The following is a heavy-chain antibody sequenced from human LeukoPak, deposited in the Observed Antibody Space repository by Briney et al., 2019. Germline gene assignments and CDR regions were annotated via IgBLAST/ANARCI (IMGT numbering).Heavy chain of an antibody. V-gene: IGHV1-2*02. Sequence: GASVKVSCKASVYTFTGYYMHWVRQAPGQGLEWMGWINPNSGGTNYAQKFQGRVTMTRDTSISTAYMELSRLRSDDTAVYYCARALYSSGWYAFDYWGQGTLVTVSS. CDR2: INPNSGGT. CDR1: VYTFTGYY. D-gene: IGHD6-19*01. J-gene: IGHJ4*02. CDR3: ARALYSSGWYAFDY.